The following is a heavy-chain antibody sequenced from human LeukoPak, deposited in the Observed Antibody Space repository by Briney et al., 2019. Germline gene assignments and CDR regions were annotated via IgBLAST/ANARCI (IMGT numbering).Heavy chain of an antibody. CDR2: IYSGGST. J-gene: IGHJ4*02. V-gene: IGHV3-53*01. D-gene: IGHD3-22*01. Sequence: GGSLRLSCAASGFTVGSNYMSWVRQAPGKGLEWVSVIYSGGSTYYADSVKGRFTISRDNSKNTLYLQMNSLRAEDTAVYYCARGVYRPGRSGYYYFDYWGQGTLVTVSS. CDR1: GFTVGSNY. CDR3: ARGVYRPGRSGYYYFDY.